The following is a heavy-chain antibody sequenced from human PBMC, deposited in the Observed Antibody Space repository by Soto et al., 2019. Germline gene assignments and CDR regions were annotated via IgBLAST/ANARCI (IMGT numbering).Heavy chain of an antibody. CDR3: AKVRNRYCTGGTCFSAPDY. Sequence: ESVKGRFTISRDNPKNTLYLQMNALRAEDTAVYYCAKVRNRYCTGGTCFSAPDYWGQGALVTSPQ. D-gene: IGHD2-15*01. V-gene: IGHV3-30*02. J-gene: IGHJ4*02.